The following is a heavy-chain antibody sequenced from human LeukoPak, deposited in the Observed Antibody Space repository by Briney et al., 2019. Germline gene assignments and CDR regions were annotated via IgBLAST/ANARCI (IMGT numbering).Heavy chain of an antibody. Sequence: GGSLRLSCAASGFTFSSYSMNWVRQAPEEGLEWVSSISSSSSYIYYADSVKGRFTISRDNAKNSLYLQMNSLRAEDTAVYYCVRTTVTTVPYWGQGTLVTVSS. J-gene: IGHJ4*02. D-gene: IGHD4-17*01. CDR3: VRTTVTTVPY. V-gene: IGHV3-21*01. CDR2: ISSSSSYI. CDR1: GFTFSSYS.